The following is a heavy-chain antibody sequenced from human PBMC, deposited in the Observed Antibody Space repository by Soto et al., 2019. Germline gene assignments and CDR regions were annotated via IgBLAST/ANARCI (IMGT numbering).Heavy chain of an antibody. J-gene: IGHJ1*01. D-gene: IGHD6-13*01. CDR1: SASVTTDEYY. Sequence: QVQLQDSGPGAVKPSQTLSLTCAVSSASVTTDEYYWSWIRQRQGGGLEWIGYILNTGYTFYNPSLNGRATISIDTSKNELSLEVTSVTAAETAVYYCARGGGSNSWNAEDFPHWGQVTTVSVS. CDR3: ARGGGSNSWNAEDFPH. CDR2: ILNTGYT. V-gene: IGHV4-31*11.